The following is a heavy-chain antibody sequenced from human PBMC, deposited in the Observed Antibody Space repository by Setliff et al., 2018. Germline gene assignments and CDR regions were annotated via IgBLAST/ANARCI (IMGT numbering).Heavy chain of an antibody. CDR2: IYISGIT. D-gene: IGHD3-3*01. CDR3: ARGGSVYDPWTGYSDHFNT. V-gene: IGHV4-61*02. J-gene: IGHJ4*02. CDR1: GGSISSGSYY. Sequence: SETLSLTCTVSGGSISSGSYYWSWIRQSAGKGLEWIGRIYISGITKYNPSLKSRVTMSVNTTRNQFSLKLNSVTAADTAVYYCARGGSVYDPWTGYSDHFNTWGQGSLVTVSS.